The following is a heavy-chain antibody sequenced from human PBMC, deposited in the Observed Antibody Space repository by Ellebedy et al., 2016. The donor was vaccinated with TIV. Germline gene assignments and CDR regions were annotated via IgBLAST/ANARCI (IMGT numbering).Heavy chain of an antibody. D-gene: IGHD3-22*01. J-gene: IGHJ4*02. CDR3: ATTPYYYDSSGYSSFDY. CDR1: GCSFTSYW. CDR2: IDPSDSYT. Sequence: GESLKISCKGSGCSFTSYWISWVRQMPGKGLEWMGRIDPSDSYTNYSPSFQGHVTISADKSISTAYLQWSSLKASDTAMYYCATTPYYYDSSGYSSFDYWGQGTLVTVSS. V-gene: IGHV5-10-1*01.